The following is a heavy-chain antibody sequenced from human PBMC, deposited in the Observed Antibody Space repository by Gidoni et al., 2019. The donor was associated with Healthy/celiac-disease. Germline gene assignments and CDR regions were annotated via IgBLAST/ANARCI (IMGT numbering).Heavy chain of an antibody. CDR2: IVVGSGNT. CDR3: AADLLFWSGRGFDP. CDR1: GFTFTSSA. Sequence: QMQLVQSGPEVKKPGTSVKVSCKASGFTFTSSAVQWVRQARGQRLEWKGWIVVGSGNTNYAQKFQERVTITRDMSTSTAYMELSSLRSEDTAVYYCAADLLFWSGRGFDPWGQGTLVTVSS. J-gene: IGHJ5*02. V-gene: IGHV1-58*01. D-gene: IGHD3-3*01.